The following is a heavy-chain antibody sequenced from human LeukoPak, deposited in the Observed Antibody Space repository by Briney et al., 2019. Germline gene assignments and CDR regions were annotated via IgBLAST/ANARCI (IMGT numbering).Heavy chain of an antibody. CDR1: GFTFNNYA. CDR3: AKEQDNLLLLSHFDS. V-gene: IGHV3-23*01. CDR2: VSGDGHRT. Sequence: PGGSPRLSCAASGFTFNNYAMNWVRQAPGKGLQWVSAVSGDGHRTFYADSVKGRFTIFRDNSMNTLSLQMNSLRVEDTAVYYCAKEQDNLLLLSHFDSWGQGILVTVS. D-gene: IGHD1-14*01. J-gene: IGHJ4*02.